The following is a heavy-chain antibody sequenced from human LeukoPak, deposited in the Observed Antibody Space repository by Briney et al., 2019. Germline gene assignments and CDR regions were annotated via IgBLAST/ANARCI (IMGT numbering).Heavy chain of an antibody. CDR2: IRYDGSNK. D-gene: IGHD3-22*01. Sequence: PGGSLRLSCAASGFTFSSYGMHWVRQAPGKGLEWVAFIRYDGSNKYYADSVKGRFTISRDNSKNTLYLQMNSLRAEDTAVYYCAKDNLYYDSSGYYPHGEGYWGQGTLVTVSS. J-gene: IGHJ4*02. V-gene: IGHV3-30*02. CDR3: AKDNLYYDSSGYYPHGEGY. CDR1: GFTFSSYG.